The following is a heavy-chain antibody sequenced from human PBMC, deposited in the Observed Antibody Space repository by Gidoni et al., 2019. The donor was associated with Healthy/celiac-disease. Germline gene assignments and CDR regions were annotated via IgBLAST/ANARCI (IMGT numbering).Heavy chain of an antibody. D-gene: IGHD3-9*01. CDR3: AKARIPKPRFFDWSVPVDY. V-gene: IGHV3-30*18. Sequence: QVQLVEPGGGVVQPGRSLRLPCAASGFTFSRAGMHGVRQAPGKGLEWVAVISYDGSNKYYADSVKGRFTISRDNSKNTLYLQMNSLRAEDTAVYYCAKARIPKPRFFDWSVPVDYWGQGTLVTVSS. CDR1: GFTFSRAG. J-gene: IGHJ4*02. CDR2: ISYDGSNK.